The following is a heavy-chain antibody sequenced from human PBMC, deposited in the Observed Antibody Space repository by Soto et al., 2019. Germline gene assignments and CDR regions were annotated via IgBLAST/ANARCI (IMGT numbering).Heavy chain of an antibody. CDR2: ITGNGGKT. Sequence: PGGSLRLSCATSTFTFSTYAMTWVRQPPGKGLQWVSSITGNGGKTYYADSVKGRFTTSRDNSKNTLYLQMNNLRDADTAVYFCARDPNGDYIGAFDIWGQGIMVTVSS. CDR1: TFTFSTYA. V-gene: IGHV3-23*01. D-gene: IGHD4-17*01. CDR3: ARDPNGDYIGAFDI. J-gene: IGHJ3*02.